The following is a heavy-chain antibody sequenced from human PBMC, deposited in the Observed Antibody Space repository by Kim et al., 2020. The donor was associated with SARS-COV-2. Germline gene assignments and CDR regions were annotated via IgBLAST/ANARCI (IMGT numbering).Heavy chain of an antibody. J-gene: IGHJ4*01. CDR1: GYTFTNYY. Sequence: ASVKVSCKASGYTFTNYYIHWVRQAPGQGLQWMGIINPSGGSTTYAQKFQGRVTMTRDTSTSTVYMDLSSLRSEDTAVYYCARDSGHNYYGSGRYYFDYW. V-gene: IGHV1-46*01. CDR2: INPSGGST. CDR3: ARDSGHNYYGSGRYYFDY. D-gene: IGHD3-10*01.